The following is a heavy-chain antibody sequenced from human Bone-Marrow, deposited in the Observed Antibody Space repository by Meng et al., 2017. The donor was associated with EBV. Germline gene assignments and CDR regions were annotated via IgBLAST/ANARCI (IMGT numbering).Heavy chain of an antibody. Sequence: VQVGPAVAGVKKAGASGKGCCKASGDPFTGYGISWVGQAPGQGLEWMGRISAYNGNTNYAQNLQGRVTMTTHTSTSTVYMELRSLRSDDTAVYFCARGHDNGDYAPEHWGQGTLVTVSS. CDR2: ISAYNGNT. CDR3: ARGHDNGDYAPEH. CDR1: GDPFTGYG. V-gene: IGHV1-18*01. D-gene: IGHD4-17*01. J-gene: IGHJ1*01.